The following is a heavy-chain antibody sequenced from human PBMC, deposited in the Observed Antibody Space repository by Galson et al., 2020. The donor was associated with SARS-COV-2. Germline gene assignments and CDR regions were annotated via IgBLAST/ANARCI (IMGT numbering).Heavy chain of an antibody. CDR3: ARDLRLMVASLYGMDV. J-gene: IGHJ6*02. Sequence: ASVKVSCKASGYTFTGYYMHWVRQAPGQGLEWMGWINPNSGGTNYAQKFQGRVTMTRDTSISTAYMELSRLRSDDTAVYYCARDLRLMVASLYGMDVWGQGTTVTVSS. D-gene: IGHD5-12*01. CDR2: INPNSGGT. CDR1: GYTFTGYY. V-gene: IGHV1-2*02.